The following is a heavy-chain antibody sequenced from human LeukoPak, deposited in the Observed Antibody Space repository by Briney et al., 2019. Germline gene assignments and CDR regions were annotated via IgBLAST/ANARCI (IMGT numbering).Heavy chain of an antibody. CDR3: AEICTGASCYPGAFDI. J-gene: IGHJ3*02. V-gene: IGHV1-2*02. CDR1: GYTFTGYF. D-gene: IGHD2-8*02. CDR2: INTNSGGT. Sequence: ASVKVSCKASGYTFTGYFMHWVRQAPGQGLQWMGWINTNSGGTNYAQKFQGRVTMTRDTSISTAYMELSRLRSDDTAVYYCAEICTGASCYPGAFDIWGQGTMVTVSS.